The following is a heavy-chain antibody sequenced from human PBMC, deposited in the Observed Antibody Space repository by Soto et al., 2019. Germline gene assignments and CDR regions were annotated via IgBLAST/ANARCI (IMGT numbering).Heavy chain of an antibody. D-gene: IGHD1-26*01. CDR2: IIPIFGTA. J-gene: IGHJ4*02. CDR3: ARDGGRHSGGIDY. CDR1: GGTFSSYS. Sequence: QVQLVQSGAEVKKPGSSVKVSCKASGGTFSSYSINWVRQAPGQGLEWMGEIIPIFGTATYAQKFQGRVTITADESTSTAYMELSSLRSEDMAVYYCARDGGRHSGGIDYWGQGTLVTVSS. V-gene: IGHV1-69*01.